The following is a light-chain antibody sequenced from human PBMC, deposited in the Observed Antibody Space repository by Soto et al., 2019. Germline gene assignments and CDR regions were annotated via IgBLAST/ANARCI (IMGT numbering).Light chain of an antibody. CDR3: QQHNGWPLT. CDR1: QSISNN. Sequence: EIVMTQSPATLSVAPGERATLSCRASQSISNNLAWYQQKPGQAPRLLIFGASTRATGIPARFSGSGSGTDFPLTISSLQSEDSAVYYCQQHNGWPLTSGGGTKVEIK. J-gene: IGKJ4*01. V-gene: IGKV3-15*01. CDR2: GAS.